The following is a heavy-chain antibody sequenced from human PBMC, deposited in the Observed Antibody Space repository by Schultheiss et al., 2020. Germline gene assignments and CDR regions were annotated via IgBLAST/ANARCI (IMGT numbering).Heavy chain of an antibody. Sequence: GGSLRLSCAASGFTFSSYWMQWVRQAPGKGLVWVSRINSDGSSTRYADSVKGRFTISRDNAKNTLYLQVNSLRAEDTAVYYCTRDSRLGATSGDYYGMDVWGQGTTVNVCS. CDR2: INSDGSST. J-gene: IGHJ6*02. CDR1: GFTFSSYW. D-gene: IGHD1-26*01. V-gene: IGHV3-74*01. CDR3: TRDSRLGATSGDYYGMDV.